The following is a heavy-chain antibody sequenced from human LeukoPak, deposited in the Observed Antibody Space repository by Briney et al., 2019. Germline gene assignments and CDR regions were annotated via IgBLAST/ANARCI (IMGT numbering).Heavy chain of an antibody. J-gene: IGHJ4*02. Sequence: GRSLRLSCAASGFTFSGYGMHWVRQAPGKGLEWLAVIWYDGSNKYYADSVRGRFTVSRDNFKNTLYLQMNSLRAEDTAVYYCARAGPSDYYDSSGYYPNWGQGTLVTVSS. CDR3: ARAGPSDYYDSSGYYPN. CDR1: GFTFSGYG. CDR2: IWYDGSNK. V-gene: IGHV3-33*01. D-gene: IGHD3-22*01.